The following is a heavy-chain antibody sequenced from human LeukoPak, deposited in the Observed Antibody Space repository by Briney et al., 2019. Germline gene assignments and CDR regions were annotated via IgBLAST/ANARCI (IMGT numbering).Heavy chain of an antibody. Sequence: GRSLRLSCAASGFTFSSYGMHWVRQAPGKGLEWVAVISYDGSNKYYADSVKGRFTISRDNSKNTLYLQMNSLRAEDTAVYYCAKGFIITIFGVVDYWGQGTLVTVSS. V-gene: IGHV3-30*18. J-gene: IGHJ4*02. CDR1: GFTFSSYG. CDR2: ISYDGSNK. D-gene: IGHD3-3*01. CDR3: AKGFIITIFGVVDY.